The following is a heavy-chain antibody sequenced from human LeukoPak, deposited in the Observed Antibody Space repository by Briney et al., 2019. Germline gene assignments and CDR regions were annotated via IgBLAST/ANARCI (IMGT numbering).Heavy chain of an antibody. J-gene: IGHJ4*02. D-gene: IGHD3-22*01. CDR2: IIPILGIA. V-gene: IGHV1-69*04. Sequence: SVKVSCKASGYTFTGYYMHWVRQAPGQGLEWMGRIIPILGIANYAQKFQGRVTITADKSTSTAYMELSSLRSEDTAVYYCARGGYYYDSSGPNYFDYWGQGTLVTVSS. CDR1: GYTFTGYY. CDR3: ARGGYYYDSSGPNYFDY.